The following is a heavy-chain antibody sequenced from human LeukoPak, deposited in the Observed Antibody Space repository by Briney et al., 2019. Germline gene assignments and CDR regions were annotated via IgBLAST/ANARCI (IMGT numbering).Heavy chain of an antibody. CDR1: GYTFTSYD. CDR2: MNPNSGNT. V-gene: IGHV1-8*01. D-gene: IGHD4-17*01. Sequence: ASVTVSCKGSGYTFTSYDINWVRQPTAQGLEWMGWMNPNSGNTSNAHKFQGRVTMTRNTSISTAYMELSSLRSEDTAVYYCARAPPDYGERGWGFDYWGQGTLVTVSS. J-gene: IGHJ4*02. CDR3: ARAPPDYGERGWGFDY.